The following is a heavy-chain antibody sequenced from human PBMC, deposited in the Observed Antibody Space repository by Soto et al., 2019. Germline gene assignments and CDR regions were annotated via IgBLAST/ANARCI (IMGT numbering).Heavy chain of an antibody. D-gene: IGHD3-3*01. V-gene: IGHV1-3*01. CDR1: GYRFSSYV. CDR3: ARDVGGAGGYYFDY. CDR2: INGGNGVT. Sequence: AASVKVSCKASGYRFSSYVRHLVRQAPGQRLEWMGWINGGNGVTKYSRKFQGRVTITRDTSASTAYMDLSSLRSEDTAVYYCARDVGGAGGYYFDYWGQGTLVTVSS. J-gene: IGHJ4*02.